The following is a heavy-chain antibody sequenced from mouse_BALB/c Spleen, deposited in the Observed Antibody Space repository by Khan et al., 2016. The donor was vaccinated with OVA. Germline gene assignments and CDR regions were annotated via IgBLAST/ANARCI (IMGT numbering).Heavy chain of an antibody. Sequence: EVQLQESGHGLVKPSQSLSLTCTVTGYSITSDYAWNWIRQFPGNKLEWMGFISYSGNTNYNPSLKSRISITRDTSKNQFFLQLNSVTTEDTATYYCARVYGGDFDYWGQGTTLTVSS. D-gene: IGHD1-1*01. V-gene: IGHV3-2*02. J-gene: IGHJ2*01. CDR2: ISYSGNT. CDR3: ARVYGGDFDY. CDR1: GYSITSDYA.